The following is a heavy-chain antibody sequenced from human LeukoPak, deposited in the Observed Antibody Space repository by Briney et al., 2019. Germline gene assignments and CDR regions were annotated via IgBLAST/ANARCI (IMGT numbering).Heavy chain of an antibody. Sequence: ASVKVSCKASGYTFTRYFMHWVRQAPGQGLEWLGMINPSGSTTTYAQKFQGRVTMTRDTSTSTVYTELSSLRSEDTAVYYCARETSDSWGQGTLVTVSS. V-gene: IGHV1-46*01. CDR2: INPSGSTT. D-gene: IGHD1-1*01. J-gene: IGHJ5*01. CDR3: ARETSDS. CDR1: GYTFTRYF.